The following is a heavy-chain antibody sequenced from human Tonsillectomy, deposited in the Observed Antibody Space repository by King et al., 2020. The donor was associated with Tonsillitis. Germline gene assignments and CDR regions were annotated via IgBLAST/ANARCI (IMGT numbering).Heavy chain of an antibody. D-gene: IGHD3-22*01. J-gene: IGHJ6*02. Sequence: VQLVQSGAEVKKPGSSVKVSCKASGGTFSSYAISWVRQAPGQGLEWMGGIIPIFGTANYAQKFQGRVTITADESTSTAYMELSSLRSEDTAVYYCARVGDSSGYYYVDYYGMDVWAKGPRSPSP. CDR3: ARVGDSSGYYYVDYYGMDV. CDR1: GGTFSSYA. V-gene: IGHV1-69*12. CDR2: IIPIFGTA.